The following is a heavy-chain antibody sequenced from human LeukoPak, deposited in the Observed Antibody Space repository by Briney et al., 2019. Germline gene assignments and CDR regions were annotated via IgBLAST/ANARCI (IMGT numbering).Heavy chain of an antibody. Sequence: KSGGSLRLSCAASGFTFNTYTMNWVRQAPGKGLEWLGRIKRETDGGTIDYAAPVKGRFTISRDDSRNTLYLQMDSLKIEDTAVYYCTTDRYYDNSELQFQHWGQGTLVTVSS. J-gene: IGHJ1*01. CDR2: IKRETDGGTI. CDR3: TTDRYYDNSELQFQH. CDR1: GFTFNTYT. D-gene: IGHD3-22*01. V-gene: IGHV3-15*01.